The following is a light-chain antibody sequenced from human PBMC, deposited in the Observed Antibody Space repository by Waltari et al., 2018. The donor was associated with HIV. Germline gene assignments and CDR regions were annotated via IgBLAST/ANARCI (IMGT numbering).Light chain of an antibody. CDR1: SGHRSYI. Sequence: QPVLTQSSSASASLGSSVKLTCTLSSGHRSYIIAWPPQPPGEAPRSLMKLEGSGSYNKGSGIPDRSSGSSSGADRYLTISNLQSEDEADYYCETWDSNTHKVVFGGGTKLTVL. CDR3: ETWDSNTHKVV. V-gene: IGLV4-60*03. J-gene: IGLJ2*01. CDR2: LEGSGSY.